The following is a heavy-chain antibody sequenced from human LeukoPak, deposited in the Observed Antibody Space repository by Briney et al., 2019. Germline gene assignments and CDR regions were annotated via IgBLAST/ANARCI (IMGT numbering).Heavy chain of an antibody. CDR3: ARGTSGYDFWSGYYTGWYYYYGMDV. Sequence: GGSLRLSCAASGFTFSDYYMSWIRQAPGKGLEWVSYISTSGGTIYYADSVKGRFTISRDNAKNSLYLQMDSLRAEDTAVYYCARGTSGYDFWSGYYTGWYYYYGMDVWGQGTTVTVSS. D-gene: IGHD3-3*01. CDR2: ISTSGGTI. V-gene: IGHV3-11*04. J-gene: IGHJ6*02. CDR1: GFTFSDYY.